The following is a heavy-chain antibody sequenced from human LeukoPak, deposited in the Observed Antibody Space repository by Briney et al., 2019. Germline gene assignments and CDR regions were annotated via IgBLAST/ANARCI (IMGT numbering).Heavy chain of an antibody. D-gene: IGHD3-10*01. Sequence: ASVKVSCKASGGTFSSYAISWVRQAPGQGLEWMGGIIPIFGTANYAQKFQGRVTITADKSTSTAYMELSSLRSEDTAVYYCARAGYGSANPIDYWGQGTLVTVSS. V-gene: IGHV1-69*06. J-gene: IGHJ4*02. CDR2: IIPIFGTA. CDR3: ARAGYGSANPIDY. CDR1: GGTFSSYA.